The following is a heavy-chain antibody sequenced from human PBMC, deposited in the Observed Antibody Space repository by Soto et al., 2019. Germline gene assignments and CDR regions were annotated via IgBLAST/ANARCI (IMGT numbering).Heavy chain of an antibody. J-gene: IGHJ4*02. D-gene: IGHD1-1*01. CDR1: GGSISSGGTGSY. V-gene: IGHV4-31*03. CDR2: IYYTGNT. CDR3: ASGHDAYKVRY. Sequence: QVQLQESGPGLVKPSQTLSLTCTVSGGSISSGGTGSYWTWIRQLPGKGLEWIGCIYYTGNTYYNPSLKSRPTISIDTSENQFSLKLTSVTAADTAVYFCASGHDAYKVRYWGQGTLVTVSS.